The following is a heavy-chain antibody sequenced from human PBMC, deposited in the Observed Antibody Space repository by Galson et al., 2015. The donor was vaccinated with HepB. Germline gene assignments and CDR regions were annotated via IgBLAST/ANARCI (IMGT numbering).Heavy chain of an antibody. CDR2: ISYDGSNK. CDR1: GFTFSSYA. J-gene: IGHJ4*02. V-gene: IGHV3-30-3*01. D-gene: IGHD6-13*01. CDR3: ARGGVTIAAAGTPY. Sequence: SLRLSCAASGFTFSSYAMHWVRQAPGKGLEWVAVISYDGSNKYYADSVKGRFTISRDNSKNTLYLQMNSLRAEDTAVYYCARGGVTIAAAGTPYWGQGTLVTVSS.